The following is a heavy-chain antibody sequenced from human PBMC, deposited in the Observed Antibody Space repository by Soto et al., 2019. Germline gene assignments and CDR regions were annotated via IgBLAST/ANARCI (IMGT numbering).Heavy chain of an antibody. Sequence: GGSLRLSCAASGFTFSSYWMSWVRQAPGKGLEWVANIKQDGSEKYYVDSVKGRFTISRDNAKNSLYLQMNSLRAEDTAVYYCARRGSREYSGYDYRRYYYYYMDVWGKGTTVTVSS. CDR2: IKQDGSEK. CDR1: GFTFSSYW. J-gene: IGHJ6*03. V-gene: IGHV3-7*01. CDR3: ARRGSREYSGYDYRRYYYYYMDV. D-gene: IGHD5-12*01.